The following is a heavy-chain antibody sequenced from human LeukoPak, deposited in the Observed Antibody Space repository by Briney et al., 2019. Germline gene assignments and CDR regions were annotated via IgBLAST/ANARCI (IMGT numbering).Heavy chain of an antibody. CDR2: ISSSSSYI. D-gene: IGHD6-13*01. CDR3: ARDRGMLAAAFDI. J-gene: IGHJ3*02. CDR1: GFTFSSYS. Sequence: PGGSLRFSCAASGFTFSSYSTNWVRQAPGKGLEWVSSISSSSSYIYYADSVKGRFTISRDNAKNSPYLQMNGLRAEDTAVYYCARDRGMLAAAFDIWGQGTMVTVSS. V-gene: IGHV3-21*01.